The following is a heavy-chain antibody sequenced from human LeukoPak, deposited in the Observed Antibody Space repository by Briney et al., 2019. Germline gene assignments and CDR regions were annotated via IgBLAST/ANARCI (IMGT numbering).Heavy chain of an antibody. CDR3: AKYRLIWLPAPVFDF. V-gene: IGHV3-20*04. J-gene: IGHJ4*02. D-gene: IGHD5-24*01. CDR2: INWNGGST. Sequence: GGSLRLSCATSGFTFDDYGMSWVRQAPGKGLEWVSDINWNGGSTGYADSVKGRFTISRDNAKNSLYLQMNSLRAEDTAVYYCAKYRLIWLPAPVFDFWGQGTLVTVSS. CDR1: GFTFDDYG.